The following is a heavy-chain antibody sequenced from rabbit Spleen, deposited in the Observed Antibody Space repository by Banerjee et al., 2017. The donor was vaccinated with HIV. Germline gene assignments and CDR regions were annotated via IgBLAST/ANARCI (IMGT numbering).Heavy chain of an antibody. V-gene: IGHV1S40*01. CDR2: IHVKNIIS. D-gene: IGHD1-1*01. Sequence: QSLEESGGDLVQPGASLTLTCTASGFSFSSNYYMCWVRQAPGKGLEWIGCIHVKNIISAYASWAKGRFTISETSSTTVTLQMTSLTAADTATYFCARWASSDGYFDLWGPGTLVTVS. CDR1: GFSFSSNYY. J-gene: IGHJ4*01. CDR3: ARWASSDGYFDL.